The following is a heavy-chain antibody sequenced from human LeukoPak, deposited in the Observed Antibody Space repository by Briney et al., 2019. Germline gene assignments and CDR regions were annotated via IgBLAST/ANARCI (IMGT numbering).Heavy chain of an antibody. CDR2: IRYDGSNK. Sequence: GGSLRLSCAAPGFTFSSYGMHWVRQAPGKGLEWVAFIRYDGSNKYYADSVKGRFTISRDNSKNTLYLQMNSLRAEDTAVYYCAKDPGQYQLLFVSGYFDYWGQGTLVTVSS. CDR3: AKDPGQYQLLFVSGYFDY. CDR1: GFTFSSYG. J-gene: IGHJ4*02. D-gene: IGHD2-2*01. V-gene: IGHV3-30*02.